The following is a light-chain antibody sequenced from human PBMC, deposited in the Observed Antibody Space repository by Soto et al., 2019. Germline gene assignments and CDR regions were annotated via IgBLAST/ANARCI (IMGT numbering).Light chain of an antibody. CDR3: QQYNTYSWT. CDR1: EPISRW. Sequence: DIRITQSPSTLSASVVNIFTISFLASEPISRWLAWYQLSPGKAPKLLIYDVSSLQSGVPSRFSGSGSGTEFTLTISSLRPDDFATYYCQQYNTYSWTFGQGTKVDI. V-gene: IGKV1-5*01. CDR2: DVS. J-gene: IGKJ1*01.